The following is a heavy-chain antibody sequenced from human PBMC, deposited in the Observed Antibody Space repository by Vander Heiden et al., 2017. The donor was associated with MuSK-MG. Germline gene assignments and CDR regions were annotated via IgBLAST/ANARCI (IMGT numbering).Heavy chain of an antibody. V-gene: IGHV3-11*01. J-gene: IGHJ4*01. D-gene: IGHD3-10*01. CDR2: SDDRGSTI. Sequence: VQLVESGGGLVEPGGSLRLSCAASGFSFSDFYMSWIRQAPGKGLEWVSYSDDRGSTIRHADSVRGRFTISRDNAKSSLYLQINSLRAEDTAVYYCARWYYHGAGLAPYFDHWGHGTLVTVSS. CDR3: ARWYYHGAGLAPYFDH. CDR1: GFSFSDFY.